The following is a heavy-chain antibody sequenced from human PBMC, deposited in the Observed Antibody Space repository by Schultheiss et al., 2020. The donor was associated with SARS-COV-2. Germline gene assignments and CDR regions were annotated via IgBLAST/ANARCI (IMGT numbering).Heavy chain of an antibody. CDR3: ARDGLLTGYQY. CDR1: GYSISSGYY. Sequence: SETLSLTCVVSGYSISSGYYWSWIRQPPGKGLEWIGYIYHSGSAYYNPSLKSRVTISVDRSKNQFSLKLSSVTAADTAVYYCARDGLLTGYQYWGQGTLVTVSS. J-gene: IGHJ4*02. CDR2: IYHSGSA. V-gene: IGHV4-30-2*01. D-gene: IGHD3-9*01.